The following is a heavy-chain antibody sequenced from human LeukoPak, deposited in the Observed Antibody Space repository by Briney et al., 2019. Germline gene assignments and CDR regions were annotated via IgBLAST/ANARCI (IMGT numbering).Heavy chain of an antibody. D-gene: IGHD3-3*01. Sequence: SETLSLTCTVSGGSISSGSYYWSWIRQPAGKGLERIGRIYASGSTNYNPSLKSRVTISVDTSKNQFSLKLSSVTAADTAVYYCARENDFWSGSSFDYWGQGTLVTVSS. V-gene: IGHV4-61*02. CDR2: IYASGST. J-gene: IGHJ4*02. CDR1: GGSISSGSYY. CDR3: ARENDFWSGSSFDY.